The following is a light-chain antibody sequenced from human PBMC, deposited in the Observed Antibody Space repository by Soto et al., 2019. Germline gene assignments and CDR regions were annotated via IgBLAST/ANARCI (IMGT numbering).Light chain of an antibody. CDR3: SSYTTSTTLVV. CDR1: SSDVGGYNY. CDR2: DVN. V-gene: IGLV2-14*03. Sequence: QSALTQPASVSGSPGQSITISCIGTSSDVGGYNYVSWYQHHPGKVPKLMIYDVNNRPSGVSNRFSGSKSGNTASLTISGLQAEDEADYHCSSYTTSTTLVVFGGVIKLTVL. J-gene: IGLJ2*01.